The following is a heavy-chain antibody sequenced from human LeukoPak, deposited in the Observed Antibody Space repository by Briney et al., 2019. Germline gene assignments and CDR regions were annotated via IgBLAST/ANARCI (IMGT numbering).Heavy chain of an antibody. V-gene: IGHV3-30*03. J-gene: IGHJ4*02. CDR1: GFTFSSYG. CDR3: AANKMDY. CDR2: ISYDGSNK. Sequence: PGGSLRLSCAASGFTFSSYGMHWVRQAPGKGLEWVAVISYDGSNKYYADSVKGRFTISRDNSKNTLYLQMNSLRAGDTAVYYCAANKMDYWGQGTLVTVSS.